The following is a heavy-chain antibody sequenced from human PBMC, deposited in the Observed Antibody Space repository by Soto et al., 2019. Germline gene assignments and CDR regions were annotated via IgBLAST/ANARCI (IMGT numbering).Heavy chain of an antibody. Sequence: VQLEQSGAEVKKPESSVRVSCKASGGTFRSDAFTWVRQAPGQGLEWVGGIIPIFGKATYAQKFQDRVKFTADESTNTTYMELSSLRSEDTATYYCARGVTGGTYDSWGPGTLVTVSA. V-gene: IGHV1-69*01. CDR3: ARGVTGGTYDS. D-gene: IGHD1-26*01. CDR2: IIPIFGKA. CDR1: GGTFRSDA. J-gene: IGHJ5*01.